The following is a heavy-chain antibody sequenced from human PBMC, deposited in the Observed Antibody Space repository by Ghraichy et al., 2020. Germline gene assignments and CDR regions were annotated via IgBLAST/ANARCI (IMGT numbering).Heavy chain of an antibody. CDR3: ARGGFLDHSSGYQGAEYFQH. CDR2: INHSGST. J-gene: IGHJ1*01. CDR1: GGSFSGYY. D-gene: IGHD3-22*01. V-gene: IGHV4-34*01. Sequence: SQTLSLTCAVYGGSFSGYYWSWIRQPPGKGLEWIGEINHSGSTNYNPSLKSRVTISVDTSKNQFSLKLSSVTAADTAVYYCARGGFLDHSSGYQGAEYFQHWGQGTLVTVSS.